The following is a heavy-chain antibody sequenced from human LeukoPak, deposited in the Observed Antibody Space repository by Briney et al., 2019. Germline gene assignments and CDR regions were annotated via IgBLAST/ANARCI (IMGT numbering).Heavy chain of an antibody. Sequence: SETLSLILSVSRGSISCDYCSWIRQPPGKGLEWIGYMYYSGNTNYDPSLKSRVTISVDTSKNQFSLKLSSVTAADTAVYYCARDAPSAYGRAHFYCWGQGTLVTVSS. J-gene: IGHJ4*02. CDR1: RGSISCDY. CDR2: MYYSGNT. V-gene: IGHV4-59*01. D-gene: IGHD3-10*01. CDR3: ARDAPSAYGRAHFYC.